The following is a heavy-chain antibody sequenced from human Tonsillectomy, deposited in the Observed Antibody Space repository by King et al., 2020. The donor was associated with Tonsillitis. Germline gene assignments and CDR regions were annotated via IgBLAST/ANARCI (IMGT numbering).Heavy chain of an antibody. V-gene: IGHV4-30-2*01. J-gene: IGHJ4*02. CDR1: GGSIFSGGFP. D-gene: IGHD5-24*01. CDR3: ARGGDAYTPLDY. CDR2: IHHSGST. Sequence: QLQESGSGLVKPSQTLSLTCAVSGGSIFSGGFPWSWIRQPPGKGLEWIGYIHHSGSTYYNPSLKNRVTISADRSKNQLSLNLNSVTAADTAVYYCARGGDAYTPLDYWGQGTLVTVSS.